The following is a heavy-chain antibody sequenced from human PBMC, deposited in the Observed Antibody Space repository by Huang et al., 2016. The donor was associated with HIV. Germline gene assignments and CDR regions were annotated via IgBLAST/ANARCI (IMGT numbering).Heavy chain of an antibody. V-gene: IGHV5-51*03. CDR2: IDPGDSDT. CDR3: ARARGNSWSADYYYYYMDV. Sequence: EVQLVQSGAEVKKSGESLKISCKGSGYSFSSYWIAWVRRMPGKGLEWMGIIDPGDSDTRYRPAFQGQVTISADKSISTAYLQWSSLKASDTAMYYCARARGNSWSADYYYYYMDVWGKGTTVTVSS. J-gene: IGHJ6*03. D-gene: IGHD6-13*01. CDR1: GYSFSSYW.